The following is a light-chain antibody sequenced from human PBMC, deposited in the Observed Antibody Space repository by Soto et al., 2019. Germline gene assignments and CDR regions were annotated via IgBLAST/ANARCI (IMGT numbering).Light chain of an antibody. CDR3: QSYGTSLSGLYV. CDR2: DSN. Sequence: QSVLPQPPSVSGAPGQRVTISCTGSSSNIGAGRDVHWYRQLPGAAPKFLISDSNHRPSGVPDRFSVSKSGASASLAITGLRAEDEGDYFCQSYGTSLSGLYVFGTGTQLTVL. CDR1: SSNIGAGRD. J-gene: IGLJ1*01. V-gene: IGLV1-40*01.